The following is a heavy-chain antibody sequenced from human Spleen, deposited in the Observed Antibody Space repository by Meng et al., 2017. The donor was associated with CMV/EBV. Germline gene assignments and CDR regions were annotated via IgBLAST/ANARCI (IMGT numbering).Heavy chain of an antibody. J-gene: IGHJ6*02. CDR1: GYMFSNYW. Sequence: GGSLRLSCKGSGYMFSNYWIGWVRQMPGKGLEWMGLIYLGDYATRYSPSFHGQVTISADKSISTAYLQWSSLKASDTAMYYCARLGEGGGGYQLLFGGMDVWGQGTTVTVSS. CDR3: ARLGEGGGGYQLLFGGMDV. D-gene: IGHD2-2*01. V-gene: IGHV5-51*01. CDR2: IYLGDYAT.